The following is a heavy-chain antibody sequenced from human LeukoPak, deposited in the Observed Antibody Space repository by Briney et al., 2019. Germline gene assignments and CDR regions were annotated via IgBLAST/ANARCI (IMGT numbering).Heavy chain of an antibody. CDR1: GFTFSSYS. D-gene: IGHD1-26*01. CDR2: ISSSSSYI. Sequence: GSLRLSCAASGFTFSSYSMNWVRQAPGKGLEWVSSISSSSSYIYYADSVKGRFTISRDNAKNSLYLQMNSLRAEDTAVYYCARDGSVEGANFDYWGQGTLVTVSS. V-gene: IGHV3-21*01. J-gene: IGHJ4*02. CDR3: ARDGSVEGANFDY.